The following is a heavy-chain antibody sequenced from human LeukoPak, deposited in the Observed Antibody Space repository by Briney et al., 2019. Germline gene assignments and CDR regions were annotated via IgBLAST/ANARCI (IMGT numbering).Heavy chain of an antibody. CDR2: INPNSGGT. CDR1: GYTFTSYG. D-gene: IGHD1-26*01. CDR3: AFSSYYLQGNYYYMDV. J-gene: IGHJ6*03. Sequence: ASVKVSCKASGYTFTSYGISWVRQATGQGLEWMGWINPNSGGTNYAQKFQGRVTMTRDTSISTAYMELSRLRSDDTAVYYCAFSSYYLQGNYYYMDVWGKGTTVTVSS. V-gene: IGHV1-2*02.